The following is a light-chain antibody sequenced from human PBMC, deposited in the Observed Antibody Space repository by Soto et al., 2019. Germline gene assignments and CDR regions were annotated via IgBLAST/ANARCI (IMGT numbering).Light chain of an antibody. CDR3: CSYAGSYTFDV. J-gene: IGLJ1*01. CDR1: SSDGGGYNY. CDR2: DVS. V-gene: IGLV2-11*01. Sequence: QSALTQPRSVSGSPGQSVTISCTGTSSDGGGYNYVSWYQQHPGKAPKLMIYDVSKRPSGVPDRFSGSKSGNTASLTISGLQAEDEADYYCCSYAGSYTFDVFGTGTKLTVL.